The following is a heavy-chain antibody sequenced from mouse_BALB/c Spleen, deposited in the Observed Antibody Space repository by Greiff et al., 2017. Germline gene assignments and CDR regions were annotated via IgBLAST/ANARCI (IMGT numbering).Heavy chain of an antibody. CDR1: GFSLTSYG. D-gene: IGHD4-1*01. CDR2: IWAGGST. Sequence: VQLQESGPGLVAPSQSLSITCTVSGFSLTSYGVHWVRQPPGKGLEWLGVIWAGGSTNYNSALMSRLSISKDNSKSQVFLKMNSLQTDDTAMYYCAREAGTRAMDYWGQGTSVTVSS. CDR3: AREAGTRAMDY. J-gene: IGHJ4*01. V-gene: IGHV2-9*02.